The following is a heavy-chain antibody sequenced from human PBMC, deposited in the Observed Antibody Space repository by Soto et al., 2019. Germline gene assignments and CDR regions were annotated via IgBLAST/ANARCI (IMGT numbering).Heavy chain of an antibody. J-gene: IGHJ3*02. CDR2: ISGGGGST. CDR1: GFTFSSYA. Sequence: GSLRLSCAASGFTFSSYAMSWVRQAPGKGLEWVSAISGGGGSTYYADSVKGRFTISRDNSKNTLYLQMNSLRADDTAVYYCAKAPNSVLRSAFDIWGQGTMVTVSS. V-gene: IGHV3-23*01. CDR3: AKAPNSVLRSAFDI.